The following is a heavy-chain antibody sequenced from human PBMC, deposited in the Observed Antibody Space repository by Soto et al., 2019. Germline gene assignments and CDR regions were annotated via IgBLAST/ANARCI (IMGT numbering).Heavy chain of an antibody. CDR2: IIPIFGTA. CDR3: ARVKRGDYDSSGTGAFDY. J-gene: IGHJ4*02. CDR1: GGTFSSYA. Sequence: QVQLVQSGAEVKKPGSSVKVSCKASGGTFSSYAISWVRQAPGQGLEWMGGIIPIFGTANYAQKFQGRVTITADESTSTAYMELGSLRSEDTAVYYCARVKRGDYDSSGTGAFDYWGQGTLVTVSS. V-gene: IGHV1-69*12. D-gene: IGHD3-22*01.